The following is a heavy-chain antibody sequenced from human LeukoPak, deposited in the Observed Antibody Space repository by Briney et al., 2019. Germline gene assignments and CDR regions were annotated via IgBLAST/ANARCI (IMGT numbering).Heavy chain of an antibody. CDR3: ARQMGKRIFRVVIITWFDP. CDR1: GGSISSSSYY. D-gene: IGHD3-3*01. Sequence: SETLSLTCTVSGGSISSSSYYWGWIRQPPGKGLEWIGSIYYSGSIYYNPSLKSRVTISVDTSKNQFSLKLNSVTAADTAMYYCARQMGKRIFRVVIITWFDPWGQGTLVTVSS. CDR2: IYYSGSI. J-gene: IGHJ5*02. V-gene: IGHV4-39*01.